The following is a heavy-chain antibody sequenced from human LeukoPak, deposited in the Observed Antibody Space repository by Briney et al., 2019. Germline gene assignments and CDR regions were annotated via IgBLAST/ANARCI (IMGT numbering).Heavy chain of an antibody. Sequence: SETLSLTCAVYGGSFSGYYWTWIRQPPGKGLEWIGEINQSGSTNYKPSLKSRVTISVDTSKNQFSLMLSSVTAADTAVYYCARREFLLLGPYFFDYWGQGTLVTVSS. CDR2: INQSGST. CDR1: GGSFSGYY. CDR3: ARREFLLLGPYFFDY. J-gene: IGHJ4*02. D-gene: IGHD7-27*01. V-gene: IGHV4-34*01.